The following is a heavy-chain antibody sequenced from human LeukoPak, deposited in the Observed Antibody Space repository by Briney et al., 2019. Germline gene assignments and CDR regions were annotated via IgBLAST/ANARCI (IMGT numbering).Heavy chain of an antibody. Sequence: ASVKVSCKAAGYTFTSYDINWVRQATGQGLEWMGWRKPNSGKTGYAHKFQGRVTMTRNTSISTAYMELSSLRSEDTAVYYCARVARISSGWEHDAFDIWGQGTMVTVSS. CDR1: GYTFTSYD. D-gene: IGHD6-19*01. CDR2: RKPNSGKT. CDR3: ARVARISSGWEHDAFDI. V-gene: IGHV1-8*01. J-gene: IGHJ3*02.